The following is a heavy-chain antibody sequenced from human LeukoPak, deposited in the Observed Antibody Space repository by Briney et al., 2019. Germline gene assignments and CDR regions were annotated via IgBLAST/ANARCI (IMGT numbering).Heavy chain of an antibody. D-gene: IGHD1-1*01. V-gene: IGHV3-74*01. CDR2: ISSDGTGT. CDR1: GFTFSSYW. J-gene: IGHJ4*02. Sequence: GGSLRFSCAASGFTFSSYWMHWVRQAPGKGLVWVSGISSDGTGTTYTDSVKGQFTISRDNTKNTLYLQLNSLRAEDTAVYYCARDVGKKPDYWGQGTLVTVSS. CDR3: ARDVGKKPDY.